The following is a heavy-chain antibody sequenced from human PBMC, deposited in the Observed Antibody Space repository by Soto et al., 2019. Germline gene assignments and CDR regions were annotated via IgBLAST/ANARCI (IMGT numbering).Heavy chain of an antibody. CDR3: ARRTGYGSGWDEWNIDL. J-gene: IGHJ2*01. CDR1: SGSISNYY. D-gene: IGHD6-19*01. CDR2: SSGST. V-gene: IGHV4-4*08. Sequence: QVQLQESGPGLVKPSETLSLTCTVSSGSISNYYWSWIRQPPGKGLEWIGSSGSTVYNPSLRSRVTISLDTSKNLFSLNLTSVTAADTAIYYCARRTGYGSGWDEWNIDLWGRGTLVTVSS.